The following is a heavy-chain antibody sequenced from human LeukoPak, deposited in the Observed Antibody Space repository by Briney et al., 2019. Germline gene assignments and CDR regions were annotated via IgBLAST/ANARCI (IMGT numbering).Heavy chain of an antibody. D-gene: IGHD6-19*01. CDR2: IYTSGST. Sequence: SETLSLTCTVSGGSISSYYWSWIRQPAGKGLEWIVRIYTSGSTNYNPSLKSRVTISVDKSKNQFSLKLSSVTAADTAVYYCARLGTAVAGPYYYYYMDVWGKGTTVTVSS. J-gene: IGHJ6*03. V-gene: IGHV4-4*07. CDR1: GGSISSYY. CDR3: ARLGTAVAGPYYYYYMDV.